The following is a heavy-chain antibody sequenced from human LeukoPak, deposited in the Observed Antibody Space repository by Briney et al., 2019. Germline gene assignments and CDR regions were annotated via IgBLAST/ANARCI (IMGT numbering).Heavy chain of an antibody. J-gene: IGHJ5*02. V-gene: IGHV1-18*01. Sequence: ASVKVSCKASGYTFTNFGISWVRQAPGQGLEWMGWISPYSGNTDYPQKVQGRVTMTTDTSTSTAYMELRRLRSDDTAVYYCARGGVGHCSGGSCPTSWFDPWGQGTLVTVSS. CDR2: ISPYSGNT. CDR3: ARGGVGHCSGGSCPTSWFDP. D-gene: IGHD2-15*01. CDR1: GYTFTNFG.